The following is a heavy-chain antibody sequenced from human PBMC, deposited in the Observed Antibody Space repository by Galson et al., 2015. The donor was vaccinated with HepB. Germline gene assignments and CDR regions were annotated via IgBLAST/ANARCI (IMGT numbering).Heavy chain of an antibody. CDR3: SRAAESTIGLFDY. CDR2: LSFVASNT. CDR1: GFTLSTYA. D-gene: IGHD2-8*01. J-gene: IGHJ4*02. Sequence: SLRLSCAASGFTLSTYAMSWVRQAPGKGLEWVSGLSFVASNTYYADSVKGRFTISRDDSKTTLYLQMNSLRTDDMATYYCSRAAESTIGLFDYWGQGTLVTVSS. V-gene: IGHV3-23*01.